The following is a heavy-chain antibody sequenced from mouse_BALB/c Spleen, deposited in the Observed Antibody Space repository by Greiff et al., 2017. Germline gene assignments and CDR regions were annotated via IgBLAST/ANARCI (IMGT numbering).Heavy chain of an antibody. J-gene: IGHJ1*01. V-gene: IGHV1S22*01. CDR1: GYTFTSYW. CDR3: TRDGNYKRSPSNWYFDV. CDR2: IYPGSGST. Sequence: LQQPGSELVRPGASVKLSCKASGYTFTSYWMHWVKQRPGQGLEWIGNIYPGSGSTNYDEKFKSKATLTVDTSSSTAYMQLSSLTSEDSAVYYCTRDGNYKRSPSNWYFDVWGAGTTVTVSS. D-gene: IGHD2-1*01.